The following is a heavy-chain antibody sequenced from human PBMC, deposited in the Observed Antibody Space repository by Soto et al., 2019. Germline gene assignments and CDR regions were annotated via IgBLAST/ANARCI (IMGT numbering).Heavy chain of an antibody. J-gene: IGHJ5*02. CDR2: ISGSGGST. CDR1: GFTFSSYA. V-gene: IGHV3-23*01. D-gene: IGHD5-18*01. CDR3: AKALRIQLWFWFDP. Sequence: GGSLRLSCAASGFTFSSYAMSWVRQAPGKGLEWASAISGSGGSTYYADSVKGRFTISRDNSKNTLYLQMNSLRAEDTAVYYCAKALRIQLWFWFDPWGQGTLVTVSS.